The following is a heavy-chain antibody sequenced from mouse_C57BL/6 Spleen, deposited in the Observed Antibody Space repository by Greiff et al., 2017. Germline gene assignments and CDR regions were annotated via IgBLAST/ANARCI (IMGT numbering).Heavy chain of an antibody. CDR1: GYTFTSYW. V-gene: IGHV1-74*01. D-gene: IGHD1-1*01. Sequence: QVHVKQPGAELVKPGASVKVSCKASGYTFTSYWMHWVKQRPGQGLEWIGRIHPSDSDTNYNQKFKGKATLTVDKSSSTAYMQLSSLTSEDSAVYYCAILYYGSEGFAYWGQGTLVTVSA. J-gene: IGHJ3*01. CDR2: IHPSDSDT. CDR3: AILYYGSEGFAY.